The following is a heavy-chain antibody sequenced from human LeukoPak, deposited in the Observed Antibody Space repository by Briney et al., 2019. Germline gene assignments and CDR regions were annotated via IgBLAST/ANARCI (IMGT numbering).Heavy chain of an antibody. CDR1: GFTFDDYG. D-gene: IGHD5-24*01. V-gene: IGHV3-20*04. CDR3: ARGRDGSSHFGPAFDY. Sequence: PGGSLRLSCAASGFTFDDYGMSWVRQVPGKGLEWVAGVNWNGGSTGYAESMKGRVTISRDNAKNSLYLQMNSLGVEDTAFYYCARGRDGSSHFGPAFDYWGQGTLVIVSS. CDR2: VNWNGGST. J-gene: IGHJ4*02.